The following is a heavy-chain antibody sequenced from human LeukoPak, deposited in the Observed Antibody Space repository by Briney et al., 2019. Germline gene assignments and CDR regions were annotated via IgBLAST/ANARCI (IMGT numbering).Heavy chain of an antibody. CDR3: GRGLGLRWQYFDY. J-gene: IGHJ4*02. D-gene: IGHD4-23*01. V-gene: IGHV4-34*01. CDR2: INHSGST. CDR1: GGSFSGYY. Sequence: SETLSLTCAVYGGSFSGYYWSWIRQPPGKGLEWIGEINHSGSTNYNPSLKSRVTISVDTSKNQFSLKLSSVTAADTAVYYCGRGLGLRWQYFDYWGQGTLVTVSS.